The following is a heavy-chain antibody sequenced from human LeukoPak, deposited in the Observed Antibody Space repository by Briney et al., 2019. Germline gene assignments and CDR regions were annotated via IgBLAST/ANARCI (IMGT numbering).Heavy chain of an antibody. CDR3: ARALYGDYGIFDY. Sequence: GGSLRLSCAASGFTVSSNYMTWVRQAPGKGLEWVTVIYSGGSTYYADSVKGRFTTSRDDSKNTLYLQMNSLRAEDTAVYYCARALYGDYGIFDYWGQGTLVSVSS. CDR2: IYSGGST. CDR1: GFTVSSNY. V-gene: IGHV3-53*01. D-gene: IGHD4-17*01. J-gene: IGHJ4*02.